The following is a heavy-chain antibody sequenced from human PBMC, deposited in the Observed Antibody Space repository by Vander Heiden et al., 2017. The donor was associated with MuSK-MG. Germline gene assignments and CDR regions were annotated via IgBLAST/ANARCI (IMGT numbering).Heavy chain of an antibody. J-gene: IGHJ6*03. D-gene: IGHD3-10*01. Sequence: QVQLVQSGAEVKKPGASVKVSCKASGYTFTSYDINWVRQATGQGLEWMGWMNPNSGNTGYAQKFQGRVTITRNTSISTAYMELSSLRSEDTAVYYCARVGQVPRLFSSVGYYMDVWGKGTTVTVSS. CDR1: GYTFTSYD. V-gene: IGHV1-8*03. CDR2: MNPNSGNT. CDR3: ARVGQVPRLFSSVGYYMDV.